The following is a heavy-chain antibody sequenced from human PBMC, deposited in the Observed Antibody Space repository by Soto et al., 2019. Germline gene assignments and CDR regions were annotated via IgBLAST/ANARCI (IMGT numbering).Heavy chain of an antibody. CDR1: GFTFGNYA. J-gene: IGHJ3*01. V-gene: IGHV3-23*01. CDR3: AKSLVTPSDAFDL. D-gene: IGHD2-21*02. CDR2: ISDPGTST. Sequence: SLRLSCAASGFTFGNYAMNWVRQAPGKGLEWISSISDPGTSTYYANSVKGRFSMSRDNSKNTLFLQMSRLRADDTAVYFCAKSLVTPSDAFDLWGRGTLVTVSS.